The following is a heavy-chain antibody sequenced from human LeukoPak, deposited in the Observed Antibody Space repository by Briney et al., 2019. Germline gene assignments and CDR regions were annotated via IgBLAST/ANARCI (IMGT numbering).Heavy chain of an antibody. CDR2: ISGSGGGT. J-gene: IGHJ4*02. Sequence: GGSLRLSCAASEFTFSSYAMSWVRQAPEKGLEWVSTISGSGGGTYYADPVKGRFTISRDDSKNTLYLQMNSLRAEDTAVYYCAKDLGRYRNNYFDYWGRGTLVTVSS. D-gene: IGHD1-26*01. CDR1: EFTFSSYA. CDR3: AKDLGRYRNNYFDY. V-gene: IGHV3-23*01.